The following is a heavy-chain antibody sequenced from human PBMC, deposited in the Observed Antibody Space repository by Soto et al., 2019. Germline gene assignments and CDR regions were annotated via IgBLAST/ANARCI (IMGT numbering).Heavy chain of an antibody. J-gene: IGHJ5*02. CDR2: IYYSGST. Sequence: KASETLSLTCTVSGGSISSGGYYWSWIRQHPGKGLEWIGYIYYSGSTYYNPSLKSRVTISVDTSKNQFSLKLSSVTAADTAVYYCAREFWSPQGGKQQLVNWFDPWGQGTLVTVSS. CDR1: GGSISSGGYY. V-gene: IGHV4-31*03. CDR3: AREFWSPQGGKQQLVNWFDP. D-gene: IGHD6-13*01.